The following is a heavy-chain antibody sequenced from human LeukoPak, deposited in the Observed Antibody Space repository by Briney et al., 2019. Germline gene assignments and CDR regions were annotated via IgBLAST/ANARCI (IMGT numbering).Heavy chain of an antibody. V-gene: IGHV3-7*03. D-gene: IGHD1-1*01. J-gene: IGHJ4*02. CDR1: GFTFGKYW. CDR2: IKEDGSRR. CDR3: ATHWRGR. Sequence: GGSLRLSCVASGFTFGKYWMSWVRQAPGKGPEWLANIKEDGSRRYYSESVRGRFTISRDNSENSLYLQMNSLRAEDTAVYYCATHWRGRWGQGTLVTVSS.